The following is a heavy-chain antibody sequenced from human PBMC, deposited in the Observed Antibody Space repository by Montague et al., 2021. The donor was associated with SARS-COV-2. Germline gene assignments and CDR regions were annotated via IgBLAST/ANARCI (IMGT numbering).Heavy chain of an antibody. V-gene: IGHV4-34*01. D-gene: IGHD6-6*01. CDR1: GGSFSGYY. CDR2: INHSGST. J-gene: IGHJ6*03. CDR3: ARGVRQLGVRYYYYYIDV. Sequence: TLSLTCAVYGGSFSGYYWSWIRQPPGKGLEWIGEINHSGSTNYNPSLQSRVTISMDTSKNQFSLKLSSVTAADTAVYYCARGVRQLGVRYYYYYIDVWDKGTTVTVSS.